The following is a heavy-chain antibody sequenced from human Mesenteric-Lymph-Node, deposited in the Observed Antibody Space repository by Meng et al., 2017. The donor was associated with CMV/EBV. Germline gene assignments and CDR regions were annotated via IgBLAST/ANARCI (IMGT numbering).Heavy chain of an antibody. CDR1: GFTFSSYS. J-gene: IGHJ4*02. Sequence: ESLKISCAASGFTFSSYSMNWVRQAPGKGLEWIGYIYYSGSTNYNPSLKSRVTISVDTSKNQFSLKLSSVTAADTAVYYCARDLVGNWNFDYWGQGTLVTVSS. CDR2: IYYSGST. V-gene: IGHV4-59*01. D-gene: IGHD1-20*01. CDR3: ARDLVGNWNFDY.